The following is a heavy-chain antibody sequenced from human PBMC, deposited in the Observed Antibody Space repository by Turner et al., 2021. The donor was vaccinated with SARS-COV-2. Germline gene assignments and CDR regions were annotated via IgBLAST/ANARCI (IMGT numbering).Heavy chain of an antibody. CDR2: IYSGGTT. D-gene: IGHD3-10*01. CDR3: ARGEIRGVTGDY. CDR1: GFTVSNNY. V-gene: IGHV3-66*01. Sequence: EVQLVQSGGGLVQPGGSRRLSCTASGFTVSNNYMSWGRQGPGKGLEWVSLIYSGGTTKYADSVKGRFTISRDNSKNTLYLQMNSLRAEDTAVYYCARGEIRGVTGDYWGRGTLVTVSS. J-gene: IGHJ4*02.